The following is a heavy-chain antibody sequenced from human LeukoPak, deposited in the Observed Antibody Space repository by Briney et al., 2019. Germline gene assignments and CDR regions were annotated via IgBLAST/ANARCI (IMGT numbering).Heavy chain of an antibody. CDR3: AKAKGMVGATTNDY. CDR2: IRYDGSNK. V-gene: IGHV3-30*02. Sequence: GGSLRLSCAASGLTFSSYGMRWVHQAPGKGLEWVAFIRYDGSNKYYADSVKGRFTISRDNSKNTLYLQMNSLRAEDTAVYYCAKAKGMVGATTNDYWGQGTLVTVSS. D-gene: IGHD1-26*01. J-gene: IGHJ4*02. CDR1: GLTFSSYG.